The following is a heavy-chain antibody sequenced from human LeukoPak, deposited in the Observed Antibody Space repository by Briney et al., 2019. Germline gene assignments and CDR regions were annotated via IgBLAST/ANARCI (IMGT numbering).Heavy chain of an antibody. CDR2: ISSSSSYI. D-gene: IGHD6-13*01. V-gene: IGHV3-21*01. CDR3: ARPLAAAGLYYFDY. Sequence: TGGSLRLSCAASGFTFSSYSMNWVRQAPGKGLEWVSSISSSSSYIYYADSVKGRFTISRDNAKNSLYLQMNSLRAEDTAVYYCARPLAAAGLYYFDYWGQGTLVTVSS. CDR1: GFTFSSYS. J-gene: IGHJ4*02.